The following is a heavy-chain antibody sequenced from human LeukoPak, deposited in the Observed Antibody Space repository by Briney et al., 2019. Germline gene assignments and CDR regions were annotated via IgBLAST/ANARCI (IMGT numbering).Heavy chain of an antibody. CDR3: ARDLPGYCSGGSYYFDY. V-gene: IGHV3-20*04. J-gene: IGHJ4*02. CDR2: INWNGGST. CDR1: GFTFDDYG. Sequence: WGSLSLSCAASGFTFDDYGMSWVRQAPGKGLEWVSGINWNGGSTGYADSVKGPFTISIDNAKNSLYLQMNSLRAEDTALYYCARDLPGYCSGGSYYFDYWGQGTMLTVSS. D-gene: IGHD2-15*01.